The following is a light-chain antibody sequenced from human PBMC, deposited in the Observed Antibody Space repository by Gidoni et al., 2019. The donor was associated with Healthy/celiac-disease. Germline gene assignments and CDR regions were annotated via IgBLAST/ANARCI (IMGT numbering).Light chain of an antibody. J-gene: IGKJ2*01. V-gene: IGKV2-30*01. CDR3: MQGTHWPPGET. CDR2: KVS. Sequence: DVVMTQSPLSLPVTLGQPASISCRSSQSLVYSDGNTYLNWFQQRPGQSPRRLIYKVSNRDSGVPDRVSGSGSGTDFTLKISRVEAEDVGVYYCMQGTHWPPGETFGQGTKLEIK. CDR1: QSLVYSDGNTY.